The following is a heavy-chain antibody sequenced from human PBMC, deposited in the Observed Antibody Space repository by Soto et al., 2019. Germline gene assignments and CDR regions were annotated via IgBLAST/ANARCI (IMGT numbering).Heavy chain of an antibody. CDR3: AKSMATVTTVYYFAY. Sequence: QVQLVESGGGVVQPGRSLRLSCAASGFTFSSYGMHWVRQAPGKGLEWVAVISYDGSNKYYADSVKGRFTISRDNSKNTLYLQINSLRAEDTAVYYCAKSMATVTTVYYFAYWGQGTLVTVSS. V-gene: IGHV3-30*18. D-gene: IGHD4-17*01. CDR2: ISYDGSNK. J-gene: IGHJ4*02. CDR1: GFTFSSYG.